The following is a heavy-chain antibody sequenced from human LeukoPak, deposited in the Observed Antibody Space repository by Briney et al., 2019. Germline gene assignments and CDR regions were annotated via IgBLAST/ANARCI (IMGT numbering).Heavy chain of an antibody. CDR3: GMRHGYTSGDDY. V-gene: IGHV3-74*01. CDR2: IKSDGSDV. D-gene: IGHD5-18*01. Sequence: GGSLRLSCAASGFTFSSYAMNWVRQAPRKGLEWLSRIKSDGSDVTYAGSVKGRFGISRNDAKRTLFLQMDSLRAEDTAVYYCGMRHGYTSGDDYWGQGTLVTVSS. J-gene: IGHJ4*02. CDR1: GFTFSSYA.